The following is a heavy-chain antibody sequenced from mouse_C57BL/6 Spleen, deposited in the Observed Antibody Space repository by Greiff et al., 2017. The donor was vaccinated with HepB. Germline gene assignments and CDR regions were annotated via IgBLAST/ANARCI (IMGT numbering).Heavy chain of an antibody. D-gene: IGHD2-2*01. CDR3: AREDGYDDPWFAY. J-gene: IGHJ3*01. V-gene: IGHV5-4*01. CDR1: GFTFSSYA. Sequence: EVQLVESGGGLVKPGGSLKLSCAASGFTFSSYAMSWVRQTPEKRLEWVATISDGGSYTYYPDNVKGRFTISRDNAKNNLYLQMSHLKSEDTAMYYCAREDGYDDPWFAYWGQGTLVTVSA. CDR2: ISDGGSYT.